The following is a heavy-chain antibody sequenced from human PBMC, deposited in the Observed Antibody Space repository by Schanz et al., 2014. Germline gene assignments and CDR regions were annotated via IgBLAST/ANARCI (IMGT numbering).Heavy chain of an antibody. Sequence: EVQLVESGGGLVQPGGSLRLSCAASGFLFTKYAMNWIRQAPGKGLEWLSYISRDGTTSYYADSVKGRFTISRDNAKNSLYLEMTSLRGEDTAVYYCARENLNWEAFDIWGQGTVVTVSS. CDR3: ARENLNWEAFDI. J-gene: IGHJ3*02. V-gene: IGHV3-48*04. CDR2: ISRDGTTS. D-gene: IGHD7-27*01. CDR1: GFLFTKYA.